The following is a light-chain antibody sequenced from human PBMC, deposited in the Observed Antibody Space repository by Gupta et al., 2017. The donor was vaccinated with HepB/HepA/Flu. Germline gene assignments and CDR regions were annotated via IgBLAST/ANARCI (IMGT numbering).Light chain of an antibody. Sequence: EIVMTQSPATLSVSPGERATLSCRASQSVSSNLAWYQQTPGQAPRLLIYGASTRATGIPARFSGSGSGTEFTLTISSLQSEDFAVYYCQHLGKTFGQGTKVEIK. CDR2: GAS. CDR3: QHLGKT. CDR1: QSVSSN. V-gene: IGKV3-15*01. J-gene: IGKJ1*01.